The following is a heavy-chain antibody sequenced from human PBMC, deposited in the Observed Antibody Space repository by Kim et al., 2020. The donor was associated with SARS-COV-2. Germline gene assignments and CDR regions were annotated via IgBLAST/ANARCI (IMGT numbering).Heavy chain of an antibody. CDR3: AREVRVQLWLTYYYYGMDV. CDR2: IKQDGSEK. Sequence: GGSLRLSCAASGFTFSSYWMSWVRQAPGKGLEWMANIKQDGSEKYYVDSVKGRFTISRDNAKNSLYLQMNSLRAEDTAVYYCAREVRVQLWLTYYYYGMDVWGQGTTVTVSS. J-gene: IGHJ6*02. CDR1: GFTFSSYW. D-gene: IGHD5-18*01. V-gene: IGHV3-7*01.